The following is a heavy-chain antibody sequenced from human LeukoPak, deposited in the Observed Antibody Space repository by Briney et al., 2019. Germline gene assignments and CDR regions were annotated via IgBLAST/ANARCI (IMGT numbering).Heavy chain of an antibody. V-gene: IGHV1-69*06. CDR2: IIPIFGTT. CDR1: GGTFNSYA. Sequence: ASVKVSCKASGGTFNSYAISWVRQAPGQGLEWMGGIIPIFGTTNYARKFRGRVTLTADKSARTAYMELSRLRSDDTAVYYCARGAGRYCSGGSCSLNWFDPWGQGTLVTVSS. CDR3: ARGAGRYCSGGSCSLNWFDP. J-gene: IGHJ5*02. D-gene: IGHD2-15*01.